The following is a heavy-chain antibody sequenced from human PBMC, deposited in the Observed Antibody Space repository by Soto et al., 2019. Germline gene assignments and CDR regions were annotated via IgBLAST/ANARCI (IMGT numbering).Heavy chain of an antibody. CDR3: AREDRDRETGLVPAAIDGMDV. CDR2: IIPIFGIA. J-gene: IGHJ6*02. D-gene: IGHD2-2*01. V-gene: IGHV1-69*08. CDR1: GGTFSRYS. Sequence: QVQLVQSGAEVKKPGSSVKVSCKASGGTFSRYSITWVRQAPGHGLEWIGRIIPIFGIASYAQKLQGRVKIPADESTSTAYRELSSLRSDDTAVYYCAREDRDRETGLVPAAIDGMDVWGQGTTVTVSS.